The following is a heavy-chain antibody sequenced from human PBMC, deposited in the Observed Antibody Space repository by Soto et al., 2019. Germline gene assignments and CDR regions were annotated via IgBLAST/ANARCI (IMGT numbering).Heavy chain of an antibody. CDR3: TRNCISTSCYSDY. CDR1: GFTFGDYA. V-gene: IGHV3-49*03. J-gene: IGHJ4*02. CDR2: IRSKPFGGTT. Sequence: PGGSLRLSCKLSGFTFGDYAMSWFLQAPGKGLELVGFIRSKPFGGTTEYAASVKGRFTISRDDSKSIAYLHMNSLKTEDTAVYYCTRNCISTSCYSDYWGQGT. D-gene: IGHD2-2*01.